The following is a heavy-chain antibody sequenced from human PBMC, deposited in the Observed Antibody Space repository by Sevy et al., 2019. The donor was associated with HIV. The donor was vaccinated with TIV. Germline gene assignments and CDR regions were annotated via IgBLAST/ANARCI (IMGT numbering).Heavy chain of an antibody. V-gene: IGHV3-30*18. CDR3: AKDSRYFDWFDHNYFDY. Sequence: GGSLRLSCAASGFTFSSYGMHWVRQAPGKGLEWVAVISYDGSNKYYADSVKGRFTISRDNSKNTLYLQMNSLRAEDTAVYYCAKDSRYFDWFDHNYFDYWGQGTLVTVSS. CDR1: GFTFSSYG. CDR2: ISYDGSNK. D-gene: IGHD3-9*01. J-gene: IGHJ4*02.